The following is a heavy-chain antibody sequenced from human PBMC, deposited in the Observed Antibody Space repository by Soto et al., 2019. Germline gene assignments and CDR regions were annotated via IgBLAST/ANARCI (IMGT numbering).Heavy chain of an antibody. CDR1: GGSISSYF. J-gene: IGHJ5*02. CDR2: IYTSGST. Sequence: SETLSLTCTVSGGSISSYFWSWIRQPAGKGLEWIGRIYTSGSTNYNPSLKSRVTMSVDTSKNQFSLKLSSVTAADTAVYYCARGGAGDLSSWYGNWFDPWGQGTLVTVSS. V-gene: IGHV4-4*07. CDR3: ARGGAGDLSSWYGNWFDP. D-gene: IGHD6-13*01.